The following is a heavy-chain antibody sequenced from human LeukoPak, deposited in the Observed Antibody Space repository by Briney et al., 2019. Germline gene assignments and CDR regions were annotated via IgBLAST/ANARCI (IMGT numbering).Heavy chain of an antibody. Sequence: ASVKVSCKASGYTFTSYDINWVRQATGQGLEWMGWMSPNSGNTGYAQKFQGRVTMTRDTSISTAYMELSRLRSDDTAVYYCALERIAAVGRSYYFDYWGQGTLVTVSS. J-gene: IGHJ4*02. CDR3: ALERIAAVGRSYYFDY. V-gene: IGHV1-8*01. D-gene: IGHD6-13*01. CDR1: GYTFTSYD. CDR2: MSPNSGNT.